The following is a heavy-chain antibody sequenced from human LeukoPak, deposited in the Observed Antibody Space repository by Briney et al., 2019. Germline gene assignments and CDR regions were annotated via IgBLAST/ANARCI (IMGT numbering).Heavy chain of an antibody. D-gene: IGHD4-17*01. CDR1: GGSISSYY. CDR2: IYYSGST. J-gene: IGHJ5*02. CDR3: ARVNDDYGDWNWFDP. Sequence: PSKTLSLTCTVSGGSISSYYWSWIRQPPGKGLEWIGYIYYSGSTNYNPSLKSRVTISVDTSRNQFSLKLSSVTAADTAVYYCARVNDDYGDWNWFDPWGQGTLVTVSS. V-gene: IGHV4-59*01.